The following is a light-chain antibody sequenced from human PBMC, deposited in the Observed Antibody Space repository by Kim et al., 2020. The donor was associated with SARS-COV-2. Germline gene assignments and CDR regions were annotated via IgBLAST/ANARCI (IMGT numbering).Light chain of an antibody. CDR1: SSNIASKA. CDR2: NNY. V-gene: IGLV1-44*01. CDR3: ASWDDSLNEFV. Sequence: QTGTISCSGGSSNIASKAVNWYHNLPGASPNLLIYNNYQRPSGVPDRFSGSKSGTSASLAISGLQSEDEADYYCASWDDSLNEFVFGSGTKVTVL. J-gene: IGLJ1*01.